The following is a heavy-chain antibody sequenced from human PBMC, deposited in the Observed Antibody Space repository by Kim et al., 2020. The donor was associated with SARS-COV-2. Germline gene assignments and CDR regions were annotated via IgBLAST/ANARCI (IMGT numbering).Heavy chain of an antibody. D-gene: IGHD1-26*01. CDR2: ISFDGSNK. V-gene: IGHV3-30*03. CDR1: GLTFNTYD. J-gene: IGHJ4*02. Sequence: GGSLRLSCAASGLTFNTYDIHWVRQAPGNGLEWVAVISFDGSNKYYADSVKGRFTISRDNSKNTQYLQMNSLRIEDTAVYYCATSISGRYFGYDFWGQGTLVTVSP. CDR3: ATSISGRYFGYDF.